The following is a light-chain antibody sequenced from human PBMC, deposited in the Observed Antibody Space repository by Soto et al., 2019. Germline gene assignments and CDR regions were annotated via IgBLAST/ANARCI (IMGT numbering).Light chain of an antibody. CDR2: TDN. CDR1: SSNIGINT. V-gene: IGLV1-44*01. CDR3: AAWDDSLNGLYV. J-gene: IGLJ1*01. Sequence: QSVLTQPPSASGTPGQRVTISCSGSSSNIGINTVNWYQQVPGTAPKLLIYTDNQRPSGVPDRFSGSKSGTSASLAISGLQSEDGADYYCAAWDDSLNGLYVSGTGTKVTVL.